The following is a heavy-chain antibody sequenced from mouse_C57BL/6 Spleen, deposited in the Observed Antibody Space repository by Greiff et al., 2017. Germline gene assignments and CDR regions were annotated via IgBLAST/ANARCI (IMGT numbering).Heavy chain of an antibody. CDR3: TNSGSSGFSY. J-gene: IGHJ3*01. D-gene: IGHD1-1*01. CDR1: GYTFTDYE. Sequence: QVQLKQSGAELVRPGASVTLSCKASGYTFTDYEMHWVKQTPVHGLEWIGAIDPETGGTAYNQKFKGKAILTADKSSSTAYMELRSLTSEDSAVYYCTNSGSSGFSYWGQGTLVTVSA. CDR2: IDPETGGT. V-gene: IGHV1-15*01.